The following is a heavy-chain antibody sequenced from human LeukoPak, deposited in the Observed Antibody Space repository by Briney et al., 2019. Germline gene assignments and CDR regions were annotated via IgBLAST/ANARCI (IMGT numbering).Heavy chain of an antibody. CDR2: INWNGGST. CDR3: ARERDPTADDYYYYMDV. D-gene: IGHD1-14*01. CDR1: GFTFSSYE. Sequence: GGSLRLSCAASGFTFSSYEMNWVRQAPGKGLEWVSGINWNGGSTGYADSVKGRFTISRDNAKNSLYLQMNSLRAEDTALYYCARERDPTADDYYYYMDVWGKGTTVTVSS. V-gene: IGHV3-20*04. J-gene: IGHJ6*03.